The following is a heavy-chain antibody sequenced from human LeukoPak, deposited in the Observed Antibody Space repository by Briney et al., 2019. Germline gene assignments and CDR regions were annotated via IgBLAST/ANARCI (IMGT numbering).Heavy chain of an antibody. D-gene: IGHD2-2*01. CDR3: ARVGPPYCSSTSCRYVDY. CDR2: IYTSGST. V-gene: IGHV4-61*02. J-gene: IGHJ4*02. CDR1: GGSISSGSYY. Sequence: PSETLSLTCTVSGGSISSGSYYWSWIRQPAGKGLEWIGRIYTSGSTNYNPSLKSRVTISVDTSKNQFYRNLRSVTAADSAVYYCARVGPPYCSSTSCRYVDYWGQGTLVTVSS.